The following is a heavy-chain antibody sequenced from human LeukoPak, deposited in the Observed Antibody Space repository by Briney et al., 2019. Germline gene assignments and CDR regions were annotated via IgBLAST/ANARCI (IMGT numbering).Heavy chain of an antibody. V-gene: IGHV4-59*01. CDR1: GGAISSYY. J-gene: IGHJ4*02. CDR3: ARDGLYDSSGYYMDS. Sequence: SETLSLTCTVSGGAISSYYWSWIRQPPGKGLEWIGYIYYSGGTKYNPSLMSRVTISVDRAQNQFSLSLSSVTAADTAVYYCARDGLYDSSGYYMDSWGQGTLVLVSS. CDR2: IYYSGGT. D-gene: IGHD3-22*01.